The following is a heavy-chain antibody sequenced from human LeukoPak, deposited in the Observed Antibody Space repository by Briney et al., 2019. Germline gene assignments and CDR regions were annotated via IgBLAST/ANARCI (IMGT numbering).Heavy chain of an antibody. J-gene: IGHJ4*02. D-gene: IGHD6-19*01. CDR2: IYYSGST. CDR1: GGSISSSSYY. Sequence: SETLSLTCTVSGGSISSSSYYWGWIRQPPGKGLEWIGSIYYSGSTYYNPSLKSRVTISVDTSKNQFSLKLSSVTAADTAVYYCASHGKGQWLPGVNYWGQGTLVTVSS. CDR3: ASHGKGQWLPGVNY. V-gene: IGHV4-39*07.